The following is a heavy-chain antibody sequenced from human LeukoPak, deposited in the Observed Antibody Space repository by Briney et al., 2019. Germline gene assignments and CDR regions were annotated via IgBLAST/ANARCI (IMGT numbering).Heavy chain of an antibody. V-gene: IGHV3-23*01. J-gene: IGHJ4*02. CDR3: ARAPSRITIFGVVRNPYFDY. CDR1: GFTFSSYA. CDR2: ISGSGGST. Sequence: PGGSLRLSCAASGFTFSSYAMSWVRQAPGKGLEWVSAISGSGGSTYYADFVKGRFTISRDNSKNTLYLQMNSLRAEDTAVYYCARAPSRITIFGVVRNPYFDYWGQGTLVTVSS. D-gene: IGHD3-3*01.